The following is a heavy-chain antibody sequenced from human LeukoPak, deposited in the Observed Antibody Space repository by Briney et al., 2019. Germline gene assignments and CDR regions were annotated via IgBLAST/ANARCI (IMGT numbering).Heavy chain of an antibody. J-gene: IGHJ5*02. Sequence: GGSLRLSCAASGFTFSGYDMNWVRQAPGKGLEWVSSISGSSSYIYYADSMKGRFTIFRDNGKNSLYLQMNSLRAEDTAVYFCARGSSNVAARNNWFDPWGQGTLVTVSS. CDR3: ARGSSNVAARNNWFDP. D-gene: IGHD6-6*01. V-gene: IGHV3-21*01. CDR1: GFTFSGYD. CDR2: ISGSSSYI.